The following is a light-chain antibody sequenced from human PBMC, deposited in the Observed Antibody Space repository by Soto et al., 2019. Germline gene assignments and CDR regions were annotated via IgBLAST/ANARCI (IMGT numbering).Light chain of an antibody. CDR2: EVS. Sequence: QSALTQPPSASGSPGQSVTISCTGTSSDVGGYNYVSWFQQLPGKAPKLMIDEVSKRPSGVPDRFSGSKSGNTASLTVSGLQAEDEADYYCTSYAGSNIWVFGGGTKLTVL. CDR3: TSYAGSNIWV. CDR1: SSDVGGYNY. V-gene: IGLV2-8*01. J-gene: IGLJ2*01.